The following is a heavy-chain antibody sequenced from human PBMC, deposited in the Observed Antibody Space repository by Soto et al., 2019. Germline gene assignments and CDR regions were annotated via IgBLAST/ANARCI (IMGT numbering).Heavy chain of an antibody. CDR3: ARGDYLYYFDY. CDR2: ISYDGSNK. V-gene: IGHV3-30-3*01. D-gene: IGHD4-17*01. CDR1: GFTFSSYA. J-gene: IGHJ4*02. Sequence: QVQLVESGGGVVQPGRSLRLSCAASGFTFSSYAMHWVRQAPGKGLEWVEVISYDGSNKYYADSVKGRFTISRDNSKNTLYLQMNSLRAEDTAVYYCARGDYLYYFDYWGQGTLVTVSS.